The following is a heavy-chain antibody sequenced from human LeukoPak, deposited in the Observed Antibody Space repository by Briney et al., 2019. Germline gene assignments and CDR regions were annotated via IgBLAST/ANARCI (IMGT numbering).Heavy chain of an antibody. D-gene: IGHD6-13*01. Sequence: GGSLRLSCAASGFTFSSYEMNWVRQAPGKGLEGVSYISSSGSTIYYADSVKGRFTISRDNAKNSLYLQMNSLRAEDTAVYYCARDKLGIAAAGTDPYYYYGMDVWGQGTTVTVSS. CDR1: GFTFSSYE. CDR3: ARDKLGIAAAGTDPYYYYGMDV. V-gene: IGHV3-48*03. CDR2: ISSSGSTI. J-gene: IGHJ6*02.